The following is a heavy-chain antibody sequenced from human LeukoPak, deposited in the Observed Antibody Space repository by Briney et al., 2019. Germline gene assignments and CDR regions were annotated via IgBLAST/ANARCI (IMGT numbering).Heavy chain of an antibody. V-gene: IGHV4-39*07. D-gene: IGHD6-19*01. CDR3: AREGSAVAGRTRYYYYYYMDV. CDR2: IYYSGST. J-gene: IGHJ6*03. Sequence: SETLSLTCTVSGGSISSSSYYWGWIRQPPGKGLEWIGSIYYSGSTYYNPSLKSRVTISVDTSKNQFSLKLSSVTAADTAVYYCAREGSAVAGRTRYYYYYYMDVWGKGTTVTISS. CDR1: GGSISSSSYY.